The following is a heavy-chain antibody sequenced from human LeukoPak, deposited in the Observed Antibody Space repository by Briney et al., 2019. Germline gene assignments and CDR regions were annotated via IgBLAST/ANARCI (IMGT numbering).Heavy chain of an antibody. CDR2: IYTSGST. Sequence: TSETLSLTCTVSGGSISSYYWSWIRQPAGKGLEWIGRIYTSGSTNYNPSLKSRVTMSVDTSKNQFSLKLSSVTAADTAVYYCARDRGTVTQYYYYYYGMDVWGQGTTVTVSS. D-gene: IGHD4-11*01. V-gene: IGHV4-4*07. CDR1: GGSISSYY. CDR3: ARDRGTVTQYYYYYYGMDV. J-gene: IGHJ6*02.